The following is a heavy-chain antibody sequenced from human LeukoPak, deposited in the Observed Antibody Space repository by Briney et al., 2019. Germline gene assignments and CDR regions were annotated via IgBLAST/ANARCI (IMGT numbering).Heavy chain of an antibody. J-gene: IGHJ4*02. D-gene: IGHD6-19*01. Sequence: SETLSLTCTVSGGSISDYYWTWIRQSPGTGLEWIGYMDYSGSTAYNPSLKSRVTISIDTSKKQFSLELSPVTAADTAIYFCARRKRGSGGPFDYWGQGTLVTVSS. V-gene: IGHV4-59*08. CDR1: GGSISDYY. CDR3: ARRKRGSGGPFDY. CDR2: MDYSGST.